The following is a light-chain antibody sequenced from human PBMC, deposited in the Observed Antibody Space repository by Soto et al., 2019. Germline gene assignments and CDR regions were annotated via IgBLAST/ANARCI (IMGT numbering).Light chain of an antibody. Sequence: DIQMTQSPSSLSASVGDRVTITCRASQSINNCLSWFQQKPGQAPKLLIYTASNLQSGVPSRFSGSGSGTDFILTIDSLQPEDFETYYCHQTYIAPATFGQGTKVGVK. V-gene: IGKV1-39*01. CDR1: QSINNC. CDR3: HQTYIAPAT. CDR2: TAS. J-gene: IGKJ1*01.